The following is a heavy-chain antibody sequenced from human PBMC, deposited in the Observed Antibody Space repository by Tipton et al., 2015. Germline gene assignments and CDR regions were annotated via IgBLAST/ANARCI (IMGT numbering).Heavy chain of an antibody. Sequence: SLRLSCAASGFTFSGYTMNWVRQAPGKGLEWVASISGHSGHIFYADSLKDRFSISRDSADNSLSLHMNSLRAEDTGVYYCARDAYCCGDCYPQPFHHCGQGTLVTVSS. CDR1: GFTFSGYT. V-gene: IGHV3-21*01. CDR3: ARDAYCCGDCYPQPFHH. D-gene: IGHD2-21*02. J-gene: IGHJ1*01. CDR2: ISGHSGHI.